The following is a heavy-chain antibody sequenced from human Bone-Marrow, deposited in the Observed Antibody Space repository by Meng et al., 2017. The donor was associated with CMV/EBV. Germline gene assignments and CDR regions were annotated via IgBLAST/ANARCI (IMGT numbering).Heavy chain of an antibody. J-gene: IGHJ4*02. CDR2: IHPNSGGT. V-gene: IGHV1-2*02. CDR3: ARGPLVRILYQNHHYPFDY. D-gene: IGHD2-8*01. Sequence: ASVNVSCKASGYTFTGYYMHGVRQAPGQGLEWMGWIHPNSGGTNDAQKFQGRVTMTRDTSISTAYMELSRLRSDDTAVYYCARGPLVRILYQNHHYPFDYWGQGTLVTVSS. CDR1: GYTFTGYY.